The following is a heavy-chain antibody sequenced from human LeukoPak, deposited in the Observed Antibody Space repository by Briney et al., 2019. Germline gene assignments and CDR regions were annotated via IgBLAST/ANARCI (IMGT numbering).Heavy chain of an antibody. CDR1: GFTFSSYS. Sequence: GGSLRLSCAASGFTFSSYSMNWVRQAPGKGLEWVSSISSSSSYIYYADSVKGRFTISRDNAKNSLYLQMNSLRAEDTAVYYCARVIAAAGINYWGQGTLVTVSS. D-gene: IGHD6-13*01. J-gene: IGHJ4*02. V-gene: IGHV3-21*01. CDR3: ARVIAAAGINY. CDR2: ISSSSSYI.